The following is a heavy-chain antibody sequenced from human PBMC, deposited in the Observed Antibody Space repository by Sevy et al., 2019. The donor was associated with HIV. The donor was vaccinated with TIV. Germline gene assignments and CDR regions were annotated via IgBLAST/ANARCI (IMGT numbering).Heavy chain of an antibody. CDR3: ARGDPAGGPPFDY. CDR1: GGSFSGYY. CDR2: INHSGST. J-gene: IGHJ4*02. V-gene: IGHV4-34*01. D-gene: IGHD6-25*01. Sequence: SETLSLTCAVYGGSFSGYYWSWIRQPPGKGLEWIGEINHSGSTNYNPSLTSRVNHSGSTNNNTSLKSPVTISLDTSRNRFSLKLTSVTAADTAVYYCARGDPAGGPPFDYWGQGTLVTVSS.